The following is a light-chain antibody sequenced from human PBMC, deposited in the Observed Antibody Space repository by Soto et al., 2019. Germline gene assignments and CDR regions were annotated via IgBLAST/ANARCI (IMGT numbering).Light chain of an antibody. V-gene: IGLV2-14*01. CDR3: SSYTSISTLYV. CDR1: NSDVGGYNY. CDR2: EVS. Sequence: QSALTQPASVSGSPGQSITISCIGTNSDVGGYNYVSWYQQHPGKAPELMIYEVSHRPSGVSNRFSGSKSDNTASLTISGLQAEDEADYYCSSYTSISTLYVFGTGTKVTVL. J-gene: IGLJ1*01.